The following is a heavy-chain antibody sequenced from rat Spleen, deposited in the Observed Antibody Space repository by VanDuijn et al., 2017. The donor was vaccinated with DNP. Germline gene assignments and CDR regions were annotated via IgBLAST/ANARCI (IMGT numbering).Heavy chain of an antibody. V-gene: IGHV5-19*01. CDR3: TTDFERGY. CDR2: ISASGGST. D-gene: IGHD1-11*01. CDR1: GFTFSYYG. J-gene: IGHJ2*01. Sequence: EVPLVESGGGLAQPGRSLKLSCAASGFTFSYYGMAWVRQAPKKGLEWVASISASGGSTSDRDSVKGRLTISRDNAKSILYLQMASLRYEDTATFYCTTDFERGYWGQGVMVTVSS.